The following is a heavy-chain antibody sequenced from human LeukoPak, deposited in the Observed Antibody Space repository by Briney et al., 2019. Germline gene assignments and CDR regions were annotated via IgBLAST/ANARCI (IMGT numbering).Heavy chain of an antibody. Sequence: ASVKVSCNASGYTFTSYDINWVRQATGQGLEWMGWMNPNSGNTGYAQKFQGRVTMTRNTSISTAYMELSSLRSEDTAVYYCAREVYYYDSSVSSQGYYYMDVWGKGTTVTISS. CDR1: GYTFTSYD. CDR3: AREVYYYDSSVSSQGYYYMDV. CDR2: MNPNSGNT. J-gene: IGHJ6*03. D-gene: IGHD3-22*01. V-gene: IGHV1-8*01.